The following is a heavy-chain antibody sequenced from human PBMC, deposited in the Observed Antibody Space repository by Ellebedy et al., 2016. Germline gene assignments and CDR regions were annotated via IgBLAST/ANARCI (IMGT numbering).Heavy chain of an antibody. Sequence: SETLSLTCTVSGGSISSYYWSWIRQPPGKGLEWIGYIYYSGSTNYNPSLKSRVTISVDTSKNQFSLKLSSVTAADTAVYYCARQREVVACIDYWGQGTLVTVSS. CDR1: GGSISSYY. CDR2: IYYSGST. D-gene: IGHD2-15*01. J-gene: IGHJ4*02. CDR3: ARQREVVACIDY. V-gene: IGHV4-59*08.